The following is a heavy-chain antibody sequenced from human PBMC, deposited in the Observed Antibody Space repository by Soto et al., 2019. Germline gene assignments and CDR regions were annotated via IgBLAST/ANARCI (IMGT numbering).Heavy chain of an antibody. V-gene: IGHV3-53*01. CDR3: ARAGTAMDFYYGMDV. J-gene: IGHJ6*02. D-gene: IGHD5-18*01. Sequence: GGSLRLSCGASGFTVSSNYMSWVRQAPGKGLEWVSVIYSGGSTYYADSVKGRFTISRDNSKNTLYLQMNSLRAEDTAVYYCARAGTAMDFYYGMDVWGQGTKVTVSS. CDR1: GFTVSSNY. CDR2: IYSGGST.